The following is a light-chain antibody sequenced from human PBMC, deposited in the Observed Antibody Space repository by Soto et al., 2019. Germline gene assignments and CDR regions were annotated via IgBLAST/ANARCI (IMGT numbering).Light chain of an antibody. CDR3: PQYYSYQLT. V-gene: IGKV1-8*01. CDR1: QGISSY. Sequence: AIRMTHSPSSLSASTGDRVTITCRASQGISSYLAWYQQKQGKAPKLLIYAASTLQSGVPSRFSGSGSGTDVAVTISCLQSEDFPTDYCPQYYSYQLTVGGGTKVDIK. J-gene: IGKJ4*01. CDR2: AAS.